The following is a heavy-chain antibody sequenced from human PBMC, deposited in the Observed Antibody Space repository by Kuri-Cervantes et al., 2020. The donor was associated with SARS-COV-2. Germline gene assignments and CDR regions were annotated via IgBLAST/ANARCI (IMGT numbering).Heavy chain of an antibody. CDR1: GGSISSSSYY. CDR3: AKEGGVLVYYYYGMDV. J-gene: IGHJ6*02. CDR2: ISGSADST. Sequence: ETLSLTCTVSGGSISSSSYYWGWTRQPPGKGLEWVSLISGSADSTYYADSVRGRFTISRDNSKNTLYLQMNSLRAEDTAVYYCAKEGGVLVYYYYGMDVWGQGTTVTVSS. D-gene: IGHD2-8*01. V-gene: IGHV3-23*01.